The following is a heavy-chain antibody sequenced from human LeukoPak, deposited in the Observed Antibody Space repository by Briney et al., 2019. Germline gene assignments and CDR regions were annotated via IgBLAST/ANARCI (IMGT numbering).Heavy chain of an antibody. CDR2: ISSSERTI. V-gene: IGHV3-11*01. D-gene: IGHD1-26*01. J-gene: IGHJ4*02. CDR1: GITFSDFY. CDR3: VMCGSHYFVNY. Sequence: PGGSLRLSCAASGITFSDFYMSWIRQAPGKGLEGVSDISSSERTIYYPDSVKGRFTISKNNTKNSLHLQMNSPNAEDTAFYYCVMCGSHYFVNYWGQGTLVTVSS.